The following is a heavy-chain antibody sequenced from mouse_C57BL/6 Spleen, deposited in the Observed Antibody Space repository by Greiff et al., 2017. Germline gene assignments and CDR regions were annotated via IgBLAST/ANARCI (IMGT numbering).Heavy chain of an antibody. CDR1: GYAFTNYL. V-gene: IGHV1-54*01. CDR2: INPGSGGT. CDR3: ASTVVAPFDD. D-gene: IGHD1-1*01. Sequence: VQLQQSGAELVRPGTSVKVSCKASGYAFTNYLIEWVKQRPGQGLEWIGVINPGSGGTNYNEKFKGKATLTADKSSSTAYMQLSSLTSEDTAVXFCASTVVAPFDDGGTGTTLTVSS. J-gene: IGHJ2*01.